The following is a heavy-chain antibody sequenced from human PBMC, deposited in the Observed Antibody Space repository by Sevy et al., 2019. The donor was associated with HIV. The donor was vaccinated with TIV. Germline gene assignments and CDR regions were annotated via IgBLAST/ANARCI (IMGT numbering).Heavy chain of an antibody. CDR1: GFTFSDYY. J-gene: IGHJ4*02. CDR2: ISGSGSTI. V-gene: IGHV3-11*01. D-gene: IGHD3-9*01. CDR3: ARGGLRYFDWTDFDY. Sequence: GGSLRLSCAASGFTFSDYYMSWIRQAPGKGLEWVSYISGSGSTIYYADSVKGRFTISRDNAKNSLYLQMNSLRAEDTAVYYCARGGLRYFDWTDFDYWGQGTLVTVSS.